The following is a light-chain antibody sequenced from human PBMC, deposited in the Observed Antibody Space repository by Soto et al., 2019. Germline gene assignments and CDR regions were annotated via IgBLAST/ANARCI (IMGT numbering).Light chain of an antibody. Sequence: QSVLTQPRSVSGAPGQRVTISCTGSSSNIGACYDVHWYQQLPGTAPKLLIYGNSNRPSGVPDRFSGSKSGTSASLAITGLQAEDEADYYCQSYDSSLSGYVFGTGTKVTVL. J-gene: IGLJ1*01. V-gene: IGLV1-40*01. CDR1: SSNIGACYD. CDR3: QSYDSSLSGYV. CDR2: GNS.